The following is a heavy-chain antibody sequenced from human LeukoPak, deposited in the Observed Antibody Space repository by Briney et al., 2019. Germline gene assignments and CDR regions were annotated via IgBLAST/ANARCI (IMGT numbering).Heavy chain of an antibody. Sequence: ASVKVSCKASGYTFTSYYMHWVRQAPGQGLEWMGWINPNSGGTNYAQKFQGRVTMTRDTSISTAYMELSRLRSDDTAVYYCARETMVRGVIRVIFDPWGQGTLVTVSS. CDR3: ARETMVRGVIRVIFDP. V-gene: IGHV1-2*02. CDR1: GYTFTSYY. D-gene: IGHD3-10*01. J-gene: IGHJ5*02. CDR2: INPNSGGT.